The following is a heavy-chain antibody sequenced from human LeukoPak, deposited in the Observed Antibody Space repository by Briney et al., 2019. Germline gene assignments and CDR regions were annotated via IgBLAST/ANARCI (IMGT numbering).Heavy chain of an antibody. Sequence: GGSLRLSCAASGFTFSSYAMSWVRQAPGKGLEWVSAISGSGGSTYYADSVKGRFTISRDNSKNTLYLQMNSLRAEDTAVYYRAKDLINYYDSSGYPGAFDYWGQGTLVTVS. J-gene: IGHJ4*02. V-gene: IGHV3-23*01. CDR1: GFTFSSYA. D-gene: IGHD3-22*01. CDR3: AKDLINYYDSSGYPGAFDY. CDR2: ISGSGGST.